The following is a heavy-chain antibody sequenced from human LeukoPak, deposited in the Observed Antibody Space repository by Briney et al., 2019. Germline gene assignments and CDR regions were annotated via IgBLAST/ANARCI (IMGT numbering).Heavy chain of an antibody. CDR3: ARVRFYDFWSGPGAFDI. J-gene: IGHJ3*02. Sequence: GASVKVSCKASGYTFTSYDINWVRQATGQGLEWMGWMNPNSGNTGYAQKFQGRVTMTRNTSISTAYMELSSLRSEDTAVYYCARVRFYDFWSGPGAFDIWGQGTMVTVSS. D-gene: IGHD3-3*01. CDR1: GYTFTSYD. CDR2: MNPNSGNT. V-gene: IGHV1-8*01.